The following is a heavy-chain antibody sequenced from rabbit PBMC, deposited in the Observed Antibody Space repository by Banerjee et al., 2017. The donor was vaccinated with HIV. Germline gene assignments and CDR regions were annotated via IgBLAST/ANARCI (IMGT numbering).Heavy chain of an antibody. CDR3: AREGYDDYGHYFSL. CDR2: IYSSNGDK. Sequence: QEQLEESGGGLVKPEGSLTLTCKASGSDISSNAMCWVRQAPGKGLELIACIYSSNGDKWYASWVNGRFTISRSTSLNTVDLKMTSLTVADTATYFCAREGYDDYGHYFSLWGQGTLVTVS. V-gene: IGHV1S47*01. CDR1: GSDISSNA. J-gene: IGHJ4*01. D-gene: IGHD2-1*01.